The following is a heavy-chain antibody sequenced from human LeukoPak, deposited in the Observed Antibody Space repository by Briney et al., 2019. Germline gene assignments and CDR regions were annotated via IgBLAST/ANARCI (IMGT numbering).Heavy chain of an antibody. J-gene: IGHJ5*02. V-gene: IGHV1-69*13. CDR3: ARDGGIWATNWFDP. CDR2: IIPIFGTA. CDR1: GGTFSSYA. D-gene: IGHD3-16*01. Sequence: SVTVSCKASGGTFSSYAISWVRQAPGQGLEWMGGIIPIFGTANYAQKFQGRVTITADESTSTAYMELSSLRSEDTAVYYCARDGGIWATNWFDPWGQGTLVTVSS.